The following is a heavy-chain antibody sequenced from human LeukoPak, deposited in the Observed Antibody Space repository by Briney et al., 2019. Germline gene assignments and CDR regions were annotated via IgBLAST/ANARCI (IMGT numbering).Heavy chain of an antibody. Sequence: GGSLRLSCAVSGVTFSILAMGRGRQPPGKGLEWVSAISGSGGSTYYADSVKGRFTISRDNSKNTLYLQMNSLRAEATDIYACAKDSGGNAGYFSCWRQGSLVTVSS. CDR2: ISGSGGST. CDR3: AKDSGGNAGYFSC. V-gene: IGHV3-23*01. D-gene: IGHD4-23*01. J-gene: IGHJ4*02. CDR1: GVTFSILA.